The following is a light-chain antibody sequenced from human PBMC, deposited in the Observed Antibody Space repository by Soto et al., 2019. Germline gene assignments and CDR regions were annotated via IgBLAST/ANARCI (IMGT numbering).Light chain of an antibody. J-gene: IGLJ1*01. Sequence: QSVLTQPASVSGPPGQSITISCTGTSSDVGGYNYVSWYQQHPGKAPKFMIYDVSNRPSGVSNRFSGSKSGNTASLTISGLQAEDEADYYCCSYTTSNTRQIVFGTGTKV. V-gene: IGLV2-14*01. CDR2: DVS. CDR1: SSDVGGYNY. CDR3: CSYTTSNTRQIV.